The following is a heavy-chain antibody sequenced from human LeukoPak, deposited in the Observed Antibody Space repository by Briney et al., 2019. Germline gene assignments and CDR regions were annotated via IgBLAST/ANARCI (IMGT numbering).Heavy chain of an antibody. CDR2: ISSSSSTI. CDR3: ARDRRVYYYDSSGYMDYYGMDV. CDR1: GFTFSSYS. Sequence: GGSLRLSCAASGFTFSSYSMNWVRQAPGKGLEWVSYISSSSSTIYYADSVKGRFTISRDNAKNSLYLQMNSLRDEDTAVYYCARDRRVYYYDSSGYMDYYGMDVWGQGTTVTVSS. D-gene: IGHD3-22*01. J-gene: IGHJ6*02. V-gene: IGHV3-48*02.